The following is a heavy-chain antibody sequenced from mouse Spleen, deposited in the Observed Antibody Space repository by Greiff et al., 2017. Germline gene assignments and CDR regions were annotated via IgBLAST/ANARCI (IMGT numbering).Heavy chain of an antibody. D-gene: IGHD1-1*01. CDR1: GYSFTGYY. J-gene: IGHJ4*01. CDR2: INPSTGGT. V-gene: IGHV1-42*01. Sequence: VQLQQSGPELVKPGASVKISCKASGYSFTGYYMNWVKQSPEKSLEWIGEINPSTGGTTYNQKFKAKATLTVDKSSSTAYMQLKSLTSEDSAVYYCASPLTTVVAHYYAMDYWGQGTSVTVSS. CDR3: ASPLTTVVAHYYAMDY.